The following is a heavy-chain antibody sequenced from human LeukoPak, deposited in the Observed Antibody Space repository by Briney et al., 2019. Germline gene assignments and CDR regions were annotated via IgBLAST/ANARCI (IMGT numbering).Heavy chain of an antibody. J-gene: IGHJ4*02. CDR3: ARGRGIAARPRSVGGDY. D-gene: IGHD6-6*01. V-gene: IGHV1-69*13. CDR1: GGTFISYA. Sequence: ASVEVSCKASGGTFISYAISWVRQAPGQGLEWMGGIIPIFGTANYAQKFQGRVTITADESTSTAYMELSSLRSEDTAVYYCARGRGIAARPRSVGGDYWGQGTLVTVSS. CDR2: IIPIFGTA.